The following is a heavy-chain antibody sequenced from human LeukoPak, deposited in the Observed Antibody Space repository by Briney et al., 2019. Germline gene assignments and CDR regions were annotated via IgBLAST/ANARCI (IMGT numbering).Heavy chain of an antibody. CDR3: ARDRGYSYGYGYDY. Sequence: GGSLRLSCAASGFTFSSYSMNWVRQAPGKGLEWVSSISSSSSYIYYADSVKGRFTISRDNAKNSLYLQMNSLRAEDTAVYYCARDRGYSYGYGYDYWGQGTLVTVSS. J-gene: IGHJ4*02. CDR2: ISSSSSYI. D-gene: IGHD5-18*01. V-gene: IGHV3-21*01. CDR1: GFTFSSYS.